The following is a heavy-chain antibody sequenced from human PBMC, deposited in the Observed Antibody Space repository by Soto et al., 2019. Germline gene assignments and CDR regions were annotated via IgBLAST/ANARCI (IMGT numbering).Heavy chain of an antibody. V-gene: IGHV4-59*01. CDR2: LYYGRRA. J-gene: IGHJ4*02. D-gene: IGHD3-22*01. CDR3: ALRSMAVVPEY. CDR1: GDSISSYY. Sequence: QVQLQESGPGLVKPSETLSLTCAVSGDSISSYYCMWIRQPPGKGLESIGYLYYGRRANYNPSLKSRVTLSVDTSTNQCSLTLSAMPAADPAVYYCALRSMAVVPEYWGQGTLVTVSS.